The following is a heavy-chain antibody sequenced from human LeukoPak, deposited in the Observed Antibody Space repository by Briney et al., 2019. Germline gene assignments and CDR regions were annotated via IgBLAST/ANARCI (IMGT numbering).Heavy chain of an antibody. D-gene: IGHD6-19*01. V-gene: IGHV1-3*01. CDR2: INAGNGNI. J-gene: IGHJ5*02. Sequence: ASVKVSCKASGYTFTSYAMNWVRQAPGQRLEWMGWINAGNGNIKYSQKFQGRVTITRDTSASTAYMELSSLRSEDTAVYYCVRGAPIRVTGAATFDPWGQGTLVTVSS. CDR1: GYTFTSYA. CDR3: VRGAPIRVTGAATFDP.